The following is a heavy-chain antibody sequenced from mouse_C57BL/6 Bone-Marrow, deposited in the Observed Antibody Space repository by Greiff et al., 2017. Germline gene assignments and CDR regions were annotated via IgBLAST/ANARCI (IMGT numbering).Heavy chain of an antibody. CDR3: AREAIYYYGSSPLDY. CDR2: ISSGSSTI. D-gene: IGHD1-1*01. Sequence: EVQRVESGGGLVKPGGSLKLSCAASGFTFSDYGMHWVRQAPEKGLEWVAYISSGSSTIYYADTVKGRFTIFRDNAKNTLFLQMTSLRSEDTAMYYCAREAIYYYGSSPLDYWGQGTTLTVSS. V-gene: IGHV5-17*01. J-gene: IGHJ2*01. CDR1: GFTFSDYG.